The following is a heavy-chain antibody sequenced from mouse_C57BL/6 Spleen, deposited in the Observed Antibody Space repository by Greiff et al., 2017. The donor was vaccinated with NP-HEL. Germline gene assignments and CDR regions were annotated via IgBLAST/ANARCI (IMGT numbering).Heavy chain of an antibody. CDR3: ARSRSFPWYFDV. Sequence: VQLQQSGAELVKPGASVKLSCTASGFNIKDYYMHWVKQRTEQGLEWIGRIDPEDGETKYAPTFQGKATITADTSSNTAYLQLSSLTSEDTAVYYCARSRSFPWYFDVWGTGTTVTVSS. D-gene: IGHD1-1*01. J-gene: IGHJ1*03. V-gene: IGHV14-2*01. CDR2: IDPEDGET. CDR1: GFNIKDYY.